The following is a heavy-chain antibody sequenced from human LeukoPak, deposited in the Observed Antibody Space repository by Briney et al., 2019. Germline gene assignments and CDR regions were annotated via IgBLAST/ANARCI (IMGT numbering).Heavy chain of an antibody. CDR2: IYTSGST. Sequence: SETLSLTCTVSGGSISSGSYYWSWIRQPAGKGLEWIGRIYTSGSTNYNPSLKSRVTISVDTSKNQFSLKLSSVTAADTAVYYCAREGDYAFDYWGQGTLVTVSS. V-gene: IGHV4-61*02. J-gene: IGHJ4*02. CDR1: GGSISSGSYY. D-gene: IGHD4-17*01. CDR3: AREGDYAFDY.